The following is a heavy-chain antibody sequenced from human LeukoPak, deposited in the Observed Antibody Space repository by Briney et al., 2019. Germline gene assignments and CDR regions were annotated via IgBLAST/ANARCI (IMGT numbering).Heavy chain of an antibody. CDR1: GGTFSSYA. CDR3: ARASGYSYGC. J-gene: IGHJ4*02. CDR2: IIPIFGTA. D-gene: IGHD5-18*01. V-gene: IGHV1-69*05. Sequence: SVKVSCKASGGTFSSYAISWVRQAPGQGLEWMGGIIPIFGTANYAQKFQGRVTMTRDTSISTAYMEVSRLRSDDTAVYYCARASGYSYGCWGQGTLVTVSS.